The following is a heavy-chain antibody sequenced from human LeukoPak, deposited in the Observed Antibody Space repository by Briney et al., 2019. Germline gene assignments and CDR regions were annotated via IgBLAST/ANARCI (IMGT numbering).Heavy chain of an antibody. CDR3: ARDHRATTPLELWFGELLLRNDAFDI. D-gene: IGHD3-10*01. J-gene: IGHJ3*02. CDR1: GFTFSSYS. V-gene: IGHV3-21*01. CDR2: SSSSSSYI. Sequence: GSLRLSCAASGFTFSSYSMNWVRQAPGKGLEWVSSSSSSSSYIYYADSVKGRFTISRDNAKNSLYLQMNSLRAEDTAVYYCARDHRATTPLELWFGELLLRNDAFDIWGQGTMVTVSS.